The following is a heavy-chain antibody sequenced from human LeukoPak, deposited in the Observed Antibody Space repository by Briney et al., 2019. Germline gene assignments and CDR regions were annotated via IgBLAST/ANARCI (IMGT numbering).Heavy chain of an antibody. CDR1: GGSFSGYY. CDR2: INHSGST. D-gene: IGHD6-19*01. CDR3: ARGGGSSGWYGGYYFDY. J-gene: IGHJ4*02. Sequence: SETLSLTCAVYGGSFSGYYWSWIRQPPGKGLEWIGEINHSGSTNYNPSLKRRVTISVDTSKNQFSLKLSSVTAADTAVYYCARGGGSSGWYGGYYFDYWGQGTLVTVSS. V-gene: IGHV4-34*01.